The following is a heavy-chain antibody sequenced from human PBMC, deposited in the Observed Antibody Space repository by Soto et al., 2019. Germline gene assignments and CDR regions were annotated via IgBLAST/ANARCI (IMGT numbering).Heavy chain of an antibody. D-gene: IGHD2-2*01. CDR1: GGTFSSYA. Sequence: QVQLVQSGAEVKKPGSSMKVSCKASGGTFSSYAISWVRQAPGQGLEWMGGIIPIFGTANYAQKFQGRVTITADESTSTAYMELSSLRSEDTAVYYCAREGVCSSTSCYAQGELTPYNWFDPWGQGTLVTVSS. CDR2: IIPIFGTA. V-gene: IGHV1-69*01. J-gene: IGHJ5*02. CDR3: AREGVCSSTSCYAQGELTPYNWFDP.